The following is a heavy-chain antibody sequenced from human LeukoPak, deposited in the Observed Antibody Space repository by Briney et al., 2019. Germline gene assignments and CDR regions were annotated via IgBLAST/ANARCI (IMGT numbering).Heavy chain of an antibody. CDR3: ARVSAHYDFWSSYYFDY. CDR1: GYTFTSYG. Sequence: ASVKVSCKASGYTFTSYGISWVRQAPGQGLEWMGWISAYNGNTNYAQKLQGRVTMTTDTSTSTAYMELRSLRSDDTAVYYCARVSAHYDFWSSYYFDYWGQGTWSPSPQ. J-gene: IGHJ4*02. V-gene: IGHV1-18*01. CDR2: ISAYNGNT. D-gene: IGHD3-3*01.